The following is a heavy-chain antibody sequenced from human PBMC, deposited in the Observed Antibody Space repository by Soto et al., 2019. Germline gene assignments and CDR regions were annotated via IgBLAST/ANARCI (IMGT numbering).Heavy chain of an antibody. Sequence: PGGSLRLSCAASGFTFSNYDMHWVRQVTGKGLEWVSGITTTGDTYYPGSVKGRITISREKAKNSLYLQMNSLRSEDTAVYYFAKDKLAHIVGASDAFDIWGQGIMVTVSS. D-gene: IGHD1-26*01. J-gene: IGHJ3*02. CDR1: GFTFSNYD. CDR2: ITTTGDT. V-gene: IGHV3-13*01. CDR3: AKDKLAHIVGASDAFDI.